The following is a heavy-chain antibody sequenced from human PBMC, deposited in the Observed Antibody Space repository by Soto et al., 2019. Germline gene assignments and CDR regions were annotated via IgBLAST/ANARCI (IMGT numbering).Heavy chain of an antibody. D-gene: IGHD3-16*02. CDR3: ARSYDYIWGSYRWDFDY. Sequence: SETLSLTCTVSGGSISSYYWSWIRQPPGKGLEWIGYIYYSGSTNYNPSLKSRVTISVDTSKNQFSLKLSSVTAADTAVYYCARSYDYIWGSYRWDFDYWGQGTLVTSPQ. CDR1: GGSISSYY. J-gene: IGHJ4*02. CDR2: IYYSGST. V-gene: IGHV4-59*08.